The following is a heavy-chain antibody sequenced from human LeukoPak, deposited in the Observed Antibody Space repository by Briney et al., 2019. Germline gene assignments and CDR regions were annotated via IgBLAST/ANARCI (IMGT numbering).Heavy chain of an antibody. V-gene: IGHV1-18*01. CDR1: GYTFTSYG. D-gene: IGHD1-20*01. CDR2: ISAYNGNT. CDR3: ARDDSITGTSGCFDY. Sequence: ASAKVSCKASGYTFTSYGISWVRQAPGQGLEWMGWISAYNGNTNYAQKLQGRVTMTTDTSTSTAYMELRSLRSDDTAVYYCARDDSITGTSGCFDYWGQGTLVTVSS. J-gene: IGHJ4*02.